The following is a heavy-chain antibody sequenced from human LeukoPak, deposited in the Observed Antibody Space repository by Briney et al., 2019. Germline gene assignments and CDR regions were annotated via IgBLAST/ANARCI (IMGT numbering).Heavy chain of an antibody. Sequence: GGSLRLSCAASGFTFSNCAMTWVRQAPGKGLEWVSVITGSGGSTYYSDSVKGRFTISRDNSKNMVYLQMSSLTAEDTALYYCAKDVTIFGGAGSAFDAWGQGTMVTVSS. V-gene: IGHV3-23*01. J-gene: IGHJ3*01. D-gene: IGHD3-3*01. CDR2: ITGSGGST. CDR1: GFTFSNCA. CDR3: AKDVTIFGGAGSAFDA.